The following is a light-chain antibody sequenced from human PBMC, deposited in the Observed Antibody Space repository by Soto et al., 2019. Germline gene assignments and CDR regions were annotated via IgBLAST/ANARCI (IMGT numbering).Light chain of an antibody. Sequence: EIVLTQSPGTLSLSPGERATLSCRASQSVSSSYLAWYQQKPGQAPRLLICGASSRATGIPDRFSGSGSGTDFTLTISRLEPEDFAVYYCQQYGRSPLTFGGGTQVEIK. V-gene: IGKV3-20*01. CDR2: GAS. CDR3: QQYGRSPLT. J-gene: IGKJ4*01. CDR1: QSVSSSY.